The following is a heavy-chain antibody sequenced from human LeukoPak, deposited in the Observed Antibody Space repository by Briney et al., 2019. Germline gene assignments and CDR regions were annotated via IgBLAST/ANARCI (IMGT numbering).Heavy chain of an antibody. J-gene: IGHJ4*02. CDR1: GFTFSSYA. V-gene: IGHV3-30*04. Sequence: GRSLRLSCAASGFTFSSYAMHWVRQAPGKGLEWVAVISYDGSNKYYADSVKGRFTISRDNSKNTLYLQMNSLRAEDTAVYYCARDPRITMVRGVIGRFDYWGQGTLVTVSS. D-gene: IGHD3-10*01. CDR2: ISYDGSNK. CDR3: ARDPRITMVRGVIGRFDY.